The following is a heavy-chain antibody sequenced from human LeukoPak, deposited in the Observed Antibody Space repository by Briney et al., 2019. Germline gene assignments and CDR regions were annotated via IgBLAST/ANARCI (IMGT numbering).Heavy chain of an antibody. J-gene: IGHJ4*02. D-gene: IGHD3-3*01. CDR3: ATLGAYDS. V-gene: IGHV3-30*03. CDR1: GFTFSSYG. Sequence: PGRPLRLSCAASGFTFSSYGMHWVRQAPGKGLEWVAVISYDGSNKYYADSVKGRFTISRDNSKNTLYLQMNSLRAEDTAVYYCATLGAYDSWGQGTLVTVSS. CDR2: ISYDGSNK.